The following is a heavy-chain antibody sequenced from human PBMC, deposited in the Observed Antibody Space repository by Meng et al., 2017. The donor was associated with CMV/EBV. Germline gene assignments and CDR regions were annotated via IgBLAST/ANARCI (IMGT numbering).Heavy chain of an antibody. D-gene: IGHD2-21*01. CDR3: ARSPTFTYCGGDCYLAYFDY. V-gene: IGHV5-51*01. Sequence: KVSCKGSGYSFTSYWIGWVRQMPGKGLEWMGIIYPGDSDTRYSPSFQGQVTISADKSISTAYLQWSSLKASDTAMYYCARSPTFTYCGGDCYLAYFDYWDQGTLVTVSS. CDR1: GYSFTSYW. J-gene: IGHJ4*02. CDR2: IYPGDSDT.